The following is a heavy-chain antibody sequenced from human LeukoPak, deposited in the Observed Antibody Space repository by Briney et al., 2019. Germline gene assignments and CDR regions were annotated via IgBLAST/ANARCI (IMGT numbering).Heavy chain of an antibody. CDR3: ATRGSDFWSGFDY. CDR1: GNTLRELP. V-gene: IGHV1-24*01. Sequence: ASVKVSCTLSGNTLRELPIQWVRQAGGKGLEWMAGFDPENAEIVYAQKFQGRVTMTEDTSTNTAYMELTSLTSDDTALYYCATRGSDFWSGFDYWGQGTLVTVSS. D-gene: IGHD3-3*01. CDR2: FDPENAEI. J-gene: IGHJ4*02.